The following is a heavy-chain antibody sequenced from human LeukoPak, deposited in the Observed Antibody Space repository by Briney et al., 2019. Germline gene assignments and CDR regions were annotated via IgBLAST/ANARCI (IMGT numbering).Heavy chain of an antibody. CDR1: GFTFSSYW. CDR2: IKTDGSNT. J-gene: IGHJ4*02. V-gene: IGHV3-74*01. CDR3: AKGKLDDYGEFDY. Sequence: GGSLRLSCAASGFTFSSYWMHWVRQAPGKGLVWVSRIKTDGSNTNYADSVKGRFTISRDNAKNTLYLQMNSLRAEDTAVYYCAKGKLDDYGEFDYWGQGTLVTVSS. D-gene: IGHD4-17*01.